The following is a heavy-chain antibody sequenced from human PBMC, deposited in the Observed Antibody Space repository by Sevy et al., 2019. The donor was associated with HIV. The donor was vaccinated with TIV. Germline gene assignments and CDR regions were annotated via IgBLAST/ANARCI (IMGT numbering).Heavy chain of an antibody. J-gene: IGHJ4*02. D-gene: IGHD3-22*01. Sequence: ASVKVSCKVSGYTLNKLSMHWVRQVRGKGLEWMGSFDPEDGKRIYAQKFQGRFTMTEDTSTDTGYLDLNSLRSEDSAVYFCATTKGYYESSGDPFDYWGQGTLVTVSS. CDR2: FDPEDGKR. CDR3: ATTKGYYESSGDPFDY. CDR1: GYTLNKLS. V-gene: IGHV1-24*01.